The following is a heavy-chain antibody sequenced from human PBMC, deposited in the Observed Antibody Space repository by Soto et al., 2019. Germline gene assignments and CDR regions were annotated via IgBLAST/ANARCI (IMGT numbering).Heavy chain of an antibody. V-gene: IGHV1-2*04. CDR2: INTDGGGT. D-gene: IGHD6-13*01. J-gene: IGHJ4*02. CDR3: ARDIYIAAAGTAYDY. Sequence: ASVKVPCKASGYAFTDYYIHGVRQAPGQGLEWLGWINTDGGGTNYARKFEGSVTMTRDTSINTVYLEVNGLTSDDTAIYSCARDIYIAAAGTAYDYWGQGTLVTSPQ. CDR1: GYAFTDYY.